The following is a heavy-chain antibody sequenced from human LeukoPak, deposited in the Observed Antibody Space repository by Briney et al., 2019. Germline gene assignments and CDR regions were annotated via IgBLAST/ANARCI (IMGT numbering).Heavy chain of an antibody. J-gene: IGHJ5*02. CDR3: ASGSSGYDP. Sequence: PSETLPLTCTVSGGSISNYNWSWIRQPAGKGLEWIGRIYSSGTTIYNPSLKSRVTMSVDTSKNQFSLKLSSVTAADTAVYYCASGSSGYDPWGQGTLVTVSS. V-gene: IGHV4-4*07. CDR1: GGSISNYN. CDR2: IYSSGTT. D-gene: IGHD5-12*01.